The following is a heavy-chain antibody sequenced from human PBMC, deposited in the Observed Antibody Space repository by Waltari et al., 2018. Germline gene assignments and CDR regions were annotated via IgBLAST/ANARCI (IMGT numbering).Heavy chain of an antibody. CDR1: GFTFSSYG. Sequence: QVHLVESGGGVVQPGRSLRLSCAASGFTFSSYGMPWVRQAPGRGVEWVAFKSYEENKKYYVDAVKGRFTISRDNSKNTLYLQMNSLRAEDTAVYYCAKVWGDYYGSGSGYGMDVWGQGITVIVS. V-gene: IGHV3-30*18. CDR2: KSYEENKK. D-gene: IGHD3-10*01. CDR3: AKVWGDYYGSGSGYGMDV. J-gene: IGHJ6*02.